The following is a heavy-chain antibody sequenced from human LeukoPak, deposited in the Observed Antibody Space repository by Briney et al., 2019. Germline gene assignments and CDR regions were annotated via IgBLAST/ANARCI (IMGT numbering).Heavy chain of an antibody. CDR3: AREGEMATVDY. Sequence: ASVKVPCKASGYTFTSYYMHWVRQAPGQGLEWMGIINPSGGSTSYAQKFQGRVTMTRDMSTSTVYMELSSLRSEDTAVYYCAREGEMATVDYWGQGTLVTVSS. D-gene: IGHD5-24*01. J-gene: IGHJ4*02. CDR2: INPSGGST. V-gene: IGHV1-46*01. CDR1: GYTFTSYY.